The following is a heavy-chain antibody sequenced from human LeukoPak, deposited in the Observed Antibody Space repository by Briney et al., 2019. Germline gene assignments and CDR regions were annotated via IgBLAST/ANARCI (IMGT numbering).Heavy chain of an antibody. CDR3: ARGGSYQTRAFDI. V-gene: IGHV4-61*02. J-gene: IGHJ3*02. CDR1: GGSISSGSYY. Sequence: PSQTLSLTCTVSGGSISSGSYYWSWIRQPAGKGLEWIGRIYTSGSTNYNPSLKSRVTISVDTSKNQFSLKLSSVTAADTAMYYCARGGSYQTRAFDIWGQGTMVTVSS. CDR2: IYTSGST. D-gene: IGHD1-26*01.